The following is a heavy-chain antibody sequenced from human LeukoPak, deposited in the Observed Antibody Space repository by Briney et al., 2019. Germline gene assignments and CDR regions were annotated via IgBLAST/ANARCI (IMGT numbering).Heavy chain of an antibody. J-gene: IGHJ4*02. CDR2: IIPILGIA. Sequence: SVKVSCKASEGTFSSYAISWVRQAPGQGLEWMGRIIPILGIANYAQKFQGRVTITADKSTSTAYMELSSLRSEDTAVYYCARVGGHYYDSSGYYWFSDWGQGALVTVSS. D-gene: IGHD3-22*01. CDR1: EGTFSSYA. V-gene: IGHV1-69*04. CDR3: ARVGGHYYDSSGYYWFSD.